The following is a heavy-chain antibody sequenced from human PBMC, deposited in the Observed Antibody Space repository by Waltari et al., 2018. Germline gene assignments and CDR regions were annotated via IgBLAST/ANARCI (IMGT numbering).Heavy chain of an antibody. CDR1: GYSISSGYY. J-gene: IGHJ4*02. D-gene: IGHD1-26*01. CDR3: ARDPSIVGATYDY. Sequence: QVQLQESGPGLVKPSETLSLTCAVSGYSISSGYYWGWIRQPPGKGLEWIGSIYQSGSTYYNPSRKSRVTISVDTSKNQFSLKLSSVTAADTAVYYCARDPSIVGATYDYWGQGTLVTVSS. CDR2: IYQSGST. V-gene: IGHV4-38-2*02.